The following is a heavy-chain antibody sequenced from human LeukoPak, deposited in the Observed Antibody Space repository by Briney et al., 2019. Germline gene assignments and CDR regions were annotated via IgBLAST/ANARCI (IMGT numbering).Heavy chain of an antibody. Sequence: GGSLRLSCAASGFTFGSYSMNWVRQAPGKGLEWVSSISSSSSYIYYADSVKGRFTISRDNAKNSLYLQMNSLRAEDTAVYYCARDSVPGSWEFDYWGQGTLVTVSS. J-gene: IGHJ4*02. CDR3: ARDSVPGSWEFDY. CDR2: ISSSSSYI. D-gene: IGHD6-13*01. CDR1: GFTFGSYS. V-gene: IGHV3-21*01.